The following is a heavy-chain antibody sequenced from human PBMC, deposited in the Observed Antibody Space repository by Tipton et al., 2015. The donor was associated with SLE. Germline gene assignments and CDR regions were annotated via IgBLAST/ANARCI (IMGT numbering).Heavy chain of an antibody. D-gene: IGHD1-26*01. CDR3: ARRGPGVGAIPVDC. V-gene: IGHV4-39*02. CDR1: GASIRSSSHY. J-gene: IGHJ4*02. Sequence: PGLVKPSETLPLTCSVSGASIRSSSHYWGWIRQPPGKGLEWIGSIYYSGSTYYNPSLKSRVTISVDTSKNHFSLRLMSVTAADTAVYYCARRGPGVGAIPVDCWGQGTLVTVSS. CDR2: IYYSGST.